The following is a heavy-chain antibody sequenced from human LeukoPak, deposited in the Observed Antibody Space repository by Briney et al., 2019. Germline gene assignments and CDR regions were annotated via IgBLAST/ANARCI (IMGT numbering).Heavy chain of an antibody. CDR3: AKGDNRNDMRSPWFDP. CDR2: ISGSSDGT. CDR1: GFTFSSYS. Sequence: GGSLRLSCAASGFTFSSYSMNWVRQAPGEGLEWVSVISGSSDGTYYADSVKGRFTISRDNSKNTLYLQMNSLRAEDTAVYYCAKGDNRNDMRSPWFDPWGQGTLVTVSS. J-gene: IGHJ5*02. D-gene: IGHD1-1*01. V-gene: IGHV3-23*01.